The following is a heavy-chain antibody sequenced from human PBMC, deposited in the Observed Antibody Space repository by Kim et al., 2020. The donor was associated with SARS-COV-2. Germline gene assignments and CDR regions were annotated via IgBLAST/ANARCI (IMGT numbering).Heavy chain of an antibody. V-gene: IGHV4-34*01. D-gene: IGHD3-16*02. J-gene: IGHJ4*02. CDR3: ARVRDYDYVWGSYRSPSFDY. CDR2: INHSGST. Sequence: SETLSLTCAVYGGSFSGYYWSWIRQPPGKGLEWIGEINHSGSTNYNPSLKSRITISVDTSKNQFSLKLSSVTAADTAVYYCARVRDYDYVWGSYRSPSFDYWGQGTLVTVSS. CDR1: GGSFSGYY.